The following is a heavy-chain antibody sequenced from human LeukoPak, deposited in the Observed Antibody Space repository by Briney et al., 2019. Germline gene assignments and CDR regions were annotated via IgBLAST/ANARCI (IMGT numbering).Heavy chain of an antibody. CDR2: IYIGGST. D-gene: IGHD2-2*02. Sequence: PGGSLRLSCAASGFTVSSNYMSWVRHAPGKGLEWVSVIYIGGSTYYADSVKGRFTISRDISKNTLYLQMNSLRAEDTAMYYCARLGFVVPAVIFDYWGQGTLVTVSS. J-gene: IGHJ4*02. CDR1: GFTVSSNY. CDR3: ARLGFVVPAVIFDY. V-gene: IGHV3-53*01.